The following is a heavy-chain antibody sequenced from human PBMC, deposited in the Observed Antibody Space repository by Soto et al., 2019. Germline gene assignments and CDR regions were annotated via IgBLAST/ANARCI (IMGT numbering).Heavy chain of an antibody. V-gene: IGHV3-30-3*01. D-gene: IGHD3-22*01. CDR2: ISYDGSNK. Sequence: GGSLRLSCAASGFTFSSYAMHWVRQAPGKGLEWVAVISYDGSNKYYADSVKGRFTISRDNSKNTLYLQMNSLRAEDTAVYYCASWIATVVVINRAGFGAFDIWGQGTMVTVSS. CDR3: ASWIATVVVINRAGFGAFDI. CDR1: GFTFSSYA. J-gene: IGHJ3*02.